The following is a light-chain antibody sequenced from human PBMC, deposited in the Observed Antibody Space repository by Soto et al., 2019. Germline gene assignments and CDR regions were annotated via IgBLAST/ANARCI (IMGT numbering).Light chain of an antibody. CDR1: QSVNSN. Sequence: EIVMPQSPATLSVSPGERATLSCRASQSVNSNLAWYQRKRGQSPRLLIFYASTRAPGIPSGFSGSGSGTEFTLTISSLQSEYFAVYYCQQYNNWPWTFGQGTKVEIK. V-gene: IGKV3-15*01. CDR2: YAS. J-gene: IGKJ1*01. CDR3: QQYNNWPWT.